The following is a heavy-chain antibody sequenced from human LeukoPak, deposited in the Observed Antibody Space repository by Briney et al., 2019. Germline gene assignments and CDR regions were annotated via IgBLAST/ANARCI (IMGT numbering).Heavy chain of an antibody. CDR3: AREVVVVVPAATVWFDP. CDR2: IYTSGST. CDR1: GGSISSYY. J-gene: IGHJ5*02. Sequence: SETLSLTCTVSGGSISSYYWSWIRQPAGKGLEWIGRIYTSGSTNYNPSLKSRVTMSVDTSKNQFSLKLSSVTAADTAVYDCAREVVVVVPAATVWFDPWGQGTLVTVSS. D-gene: IGHD2-2*01. V-gene: IGHV4-4*07.